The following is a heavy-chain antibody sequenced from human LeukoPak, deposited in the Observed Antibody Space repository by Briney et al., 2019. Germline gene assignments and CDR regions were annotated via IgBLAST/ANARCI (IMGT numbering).Heavy chain of an antibody. CDR3: ARAFGAVAGYFDY. V-gene: IGHV3-13*01. Sequence: PGGSLRLSCVASGFTFSSYDMHWVRQVTGKGLEWVSAIPIIADIYYADSMKGRFTISRENAKNSLYLQMNSLRAGDTAVYYCARAFGAVAGYFDYWGQGTLVTVSS. CDR1: GFTFSSYD. CDR2: IPIIADI. D-gene: IGHD6-13*01. J-gene: IGHJ4*02.